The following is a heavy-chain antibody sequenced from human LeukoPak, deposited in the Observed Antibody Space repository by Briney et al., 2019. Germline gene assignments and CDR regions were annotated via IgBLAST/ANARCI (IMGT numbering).Heavy chain of an antibody. CDR1: GGSISSYY. CDR2: IYYTGTT. Sequence: SETLSLTCIVSGGSISSYYWSWIRQPPGEGLEWIGYIYYTGTTNYNPSLKSRVTISVDTSKNQFSLKLNSVTAADTAVYYCARDGGSWSLNWFDPWGQGTLVTVSS. CDR3: ARDGGSWSLNWFDP. D-gene: IGHD6-13*01. V-gene: IGHV4-59*01. J-gene: IGHJ5*02.